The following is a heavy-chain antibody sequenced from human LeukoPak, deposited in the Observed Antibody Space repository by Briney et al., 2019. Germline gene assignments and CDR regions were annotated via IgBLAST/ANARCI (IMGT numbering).Heavy chain of an antibody. Sequence: ASVKVSCKASGVTFSSYSITWVRQAPGQGLEWMGRIIPILGIASYAQKFQGRVTITADKSTSTAYMELSSLRSEDTDVYYSVREKVGDVCDYWGQGTLVTVSS. J-gene: IGHJ4*02. D-gene: IGHD1-26*01. CDR2: IIPILGIA. CDR1: GVTFSSYS. V-gene: IGHV1-69*10. CDR3: VREKVGDVCDY.